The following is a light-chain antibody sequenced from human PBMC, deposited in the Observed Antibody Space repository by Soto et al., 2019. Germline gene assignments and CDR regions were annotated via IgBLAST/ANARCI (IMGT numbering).Light chain of an antibody. Sequence: QSVLTQPPSVSGAPGQRVTISCTGSSSNLGAGYDVHWYQPLPGTAPKLIIYGNSNRPSGVPDRFAGSKSGTSASLAITGLQAEDEADYYCQSYASSVGGVVFGGGTKLTVL. CDR1: SSNLGAGYD. CDR2: GNS. CDR3: QSYASSVGGVV. V-gene: IGLV1-40*01. J-gene: IGLJ2*01.